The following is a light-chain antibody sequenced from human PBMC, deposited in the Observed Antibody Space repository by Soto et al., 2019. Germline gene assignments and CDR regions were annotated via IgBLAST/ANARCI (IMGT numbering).Light chain of an antibody. V-gene: IGLV1-44*01. CDR2: NNN. CDR1: RSNIGSNA. CDR3: ASWDDSLSGVV. Sequence: QSVLTQTPSASGTPGQRVTISCPGSRSNIGSNAVSWYQQLPGTAPKLLIYNNNQRPSGVPDRFSGSKSGTSASLASSGLQSEDEAEYDCASWDDSLSGVVFGGGTKLTVL. J-gene: IGLJ2*01.